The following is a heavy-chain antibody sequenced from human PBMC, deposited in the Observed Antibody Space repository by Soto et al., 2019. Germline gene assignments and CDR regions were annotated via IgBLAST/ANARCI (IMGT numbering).Heavy chain of an antibody. Sequence: PGGSLRLSCAASGVTVSNNYMNWVRQAPGKGLEWVSVLYSDGSTNYADSVKGRFTISRDIPKNTLYLQMNSLRVEDTALYYCATAFCTDGSICGFDYWGQGTLVTVSS. D-gene: IGHD2-8*01. CDR3: ATAFCTDGSICGFDY. CDR2: LYSDGST. V-gene: IGHV3-53*01. CDR1: GVTVSNNY. J-gene: IGHJ4*02.